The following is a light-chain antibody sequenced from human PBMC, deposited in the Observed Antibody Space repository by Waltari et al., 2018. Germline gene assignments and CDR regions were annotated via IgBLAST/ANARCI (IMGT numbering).Light chain of an antibody. J-gene: IGKJ4*01. CDR1: QSVTSIS. Sequence: EILLTQSPGTRSLSPGERATFPCRASQSVTSISLTWYQQKLGQAPRLLIYGTSSRATAIPDRFSGSGSGTDFTLTISRLEPEDFAVYYCQQYDGEVVTFGGGTKVEI. V-gene: IGKV3-20*01. CDR3: QQYDGEVVT. CDR2: GTS.